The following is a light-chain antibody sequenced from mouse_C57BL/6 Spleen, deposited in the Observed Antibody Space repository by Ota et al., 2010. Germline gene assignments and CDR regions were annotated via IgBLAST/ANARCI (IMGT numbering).Light chain of an antibody. Sequence: DXLMTQSPSSMSVSLGDTVSITCHASQGISSNIGWLQQKPGKSFKGLIYHGTNLEDGVPSRFSGSGSGADYSLTISSLESEDFADYYCVQYAQFPFTFGSGTKLEIK. CDR3: VQYAQFPFT. J-gene: IGKJ4*01. CDR2: HGT. V-gene: IGKV14-100*01. CDR1: QGISSN.